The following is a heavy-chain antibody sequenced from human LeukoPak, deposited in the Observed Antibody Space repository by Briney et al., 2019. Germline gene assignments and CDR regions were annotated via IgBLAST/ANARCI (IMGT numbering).Heavy chain of an antibody. CDR3: ARADYYNWFDP. CDR2: IYHSGST. J-gene: IGHJ5*02. D-gene: IGHD4/OR15-4a*01. CDR1: GYSISSGYY. Sequence: SETLSLTCTVSGYSISSGYYWGWIRQPPGKGLEWIGSIYHSGSTYYNPSLKSRVTISVDTSKNQFSLKLSSVTAADTAVYYCARADYYNWFDPWGQGTLVTVSS. V-gene: IGHV4-38-2*02.